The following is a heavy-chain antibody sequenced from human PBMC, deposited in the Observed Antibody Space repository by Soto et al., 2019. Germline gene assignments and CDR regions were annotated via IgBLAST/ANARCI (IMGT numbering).Heavy chain of an antibody. Sequence: ASVKVSCKVSGYTLTELSMHWVRQAPGKGLEWMGGFDPEDDETIYAQKFQGRVTMTEDTSTDTAYMELSSLRSEDTAVYYCATSLSQRSDFDIWGQGTMVTVSS. CDR2: FDPEDDET. V-gene: IGHV1-24*01. CDR1: GYTLTELS. D-gene: IGHD1-26*01. CDR3: ATSLSQRSDFDI. J-gene: IGHJ3*02.